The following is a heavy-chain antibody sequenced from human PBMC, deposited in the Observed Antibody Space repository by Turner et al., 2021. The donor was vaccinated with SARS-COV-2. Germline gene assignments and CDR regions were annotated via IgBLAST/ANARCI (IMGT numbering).Heavy chain of an antibody. V-gene: IGHV1-24*01. CDR2: FDPEDGKT. Sequence: QVQLVQSGAEVKKPGASVKVSCKVSGYTLTELSMHWVRQAPGKGLEWMGGFDPEDGKTIYAKNVQGRVTMTEDTSTDTAYMELRSLRSEDTAVYYCATHYDIVNPYYAPRGYSGMDVWGQGTAVTVSS. J-gene: IGHJ6*02. CDR1: GYTLTELS. D-gene: IGHD3-9*01. CDR3: ATHYDIVNPYYAPRGYSGMDV.